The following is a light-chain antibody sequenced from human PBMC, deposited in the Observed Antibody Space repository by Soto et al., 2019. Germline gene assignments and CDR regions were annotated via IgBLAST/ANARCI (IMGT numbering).Light chain of an antibody. CDR2: KVP. CDR1: QRITTW. J-gene: IGKJ5*01. Sequence: EIQMTQSPSTLSASVGDVVTMILRASQRITTWLPWYQQNPGKAPKLLIYKVPSLESGVPSRLSGSGSRTAFPLTISSLQPDDFAPYSCQQYTIYPITVGQGTLLE. CDR3: QQYTIYPIT. V-gene: IGKV1-5*03.